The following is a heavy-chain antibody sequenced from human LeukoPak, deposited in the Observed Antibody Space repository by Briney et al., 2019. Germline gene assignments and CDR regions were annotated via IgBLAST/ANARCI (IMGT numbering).Heavy chain of an antibody. J-gene: IGHJ4*02. D-gene: IGHD2-15*01. Sequence: GGSLRLSCAASGFAFSDFWMSWVRQAPGKGLEWVANIRHDGNAKNYVPSVRGRFPISRDNAKNSLYLQMNSLTVEDTAVYYCATSHDSAGNDWGQGTLVTVSS. CDR2: IRHDGNAK. V-gene: IGHV3-7*01. CDR3: ATSHDSAGND. CDR1: GFAFSDFW.